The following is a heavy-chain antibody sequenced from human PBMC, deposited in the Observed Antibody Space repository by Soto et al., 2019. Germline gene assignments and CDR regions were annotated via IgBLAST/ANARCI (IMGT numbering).Heavy chain of an antibody. CDR3: ARDVLEWLSEYFDY. J-gene: IGHJ4*02. CDR1: GFTFSSYW. Sequence: EVQLVESGGGLVQPGGSLRLSCAASGFTFSSYWMSWARQAPGKGLEWVANIKQDGSEKYYVDSVKGRFTISRDNAKNSLYLQMNSLRAEDTAVYYCARDVLEWLSEYFDYWGQGTLVTVSS. CDR2: IKQDGSEK. V-gene: IGHV3-7*05. D-gene: IGHD3-3*01.